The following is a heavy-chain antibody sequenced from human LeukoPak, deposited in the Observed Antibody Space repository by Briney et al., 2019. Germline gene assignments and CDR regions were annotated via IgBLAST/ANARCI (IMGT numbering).Heavy chain of an antibody. Sequence: PGGSLRLSCAASGXTFSGYEMNWVRQAPGKGLEWVSYISRSGTIISYADSVKGRFTISRDNAKNSLYLQMNSLRAEDTAVYYCARERDDYYFDYWGQGTLVTVSS. CDR3: ARERDDYYFDY. J-gene: IGHJ4*02. V-gene: IGHV3-48*03. CDR1: GXTFSGYE. D-gene: IGHD3-3*01. CDR2: ISRSGTII.